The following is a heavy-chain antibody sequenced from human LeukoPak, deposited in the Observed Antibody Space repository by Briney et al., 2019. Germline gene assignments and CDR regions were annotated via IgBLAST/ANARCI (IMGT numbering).Heavy chain of an antibody. Sequence: PAGSLRLSCPPSGFTFSSYSMNWVRPAPAKGLERVSYISSSSSTIYYADSVKGRITISRDNAKNSLYLQMNSLRAEDTAVYYCARDPPYYDILTGYPFDYWGQGTLVTVSS. V-gene: IGHV3-48*04. CDR3: ARDPPYYDILTGYPFDY. CDR1: GFTFSSYS. CDR2: ISSSSSTI. J-gene: IGHJ4*02. D-gene: IGHD3-9*01.